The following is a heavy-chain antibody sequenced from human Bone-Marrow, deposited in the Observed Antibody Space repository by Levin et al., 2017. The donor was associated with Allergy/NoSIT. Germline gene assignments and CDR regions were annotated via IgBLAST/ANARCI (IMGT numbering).Heavy chain of an antibody. CDR3: ARRTSGVTTAWYFDL. CDR1: GGTFSSYA. D-gene: IGHD4-17*01. CDR2: IIPILGIA. Sequence: SVKVSCKASGGTFSSYAISWVRQAPGQGLEWMGRIIPILGIANYAQKFQGRVTITADKSTSTAYMELSSLRSEDTAVYYCARRTSGVTTAWYFDLWGRGTLVTVSS. J-gene: IGHJ2*01. V-gene: IGHV1-69*04.